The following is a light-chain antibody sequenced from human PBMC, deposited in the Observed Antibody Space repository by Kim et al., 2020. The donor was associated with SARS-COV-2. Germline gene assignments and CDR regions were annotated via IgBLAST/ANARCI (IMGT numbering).Light chain of an antibody. CDR1: QAISSF. Sequence: IQMTQSPSALSASVGDRVTITCRASQAISSFLAWYQQKPGKAPKLLIYAASSLQSGVPSRFSASGSGTEFTLTISSLQPEDFATYHPLQHKRPSFGGGTKVDIK. J-gene: IGKJ4*01. V-gene: IGKV1-17*03. CDR3: LQHKRPS. CDR2: AAS.